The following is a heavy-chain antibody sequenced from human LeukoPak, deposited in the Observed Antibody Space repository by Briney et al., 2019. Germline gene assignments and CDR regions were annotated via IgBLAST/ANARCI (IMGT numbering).Heavy chain of an antibody. CDR2: INKDGSEK. CDR3: ATYTQYFGAPGGADY. V-gene: IGHV3-7*01. D-gene: IGHD2-8*02. Sequence: PGGSLRLPCAVSRFTFSDYWMRWVRQAPGKGLEWVAAINKDGSEKQYVGSVKGRFTISRDNAKNSVYLQMTSLGAEDTAVYYCATYTQYFGAPGGADYWGLGTLVTVSS. CDR1: RFTFSDYW. J-gene: IGHJ4*02.